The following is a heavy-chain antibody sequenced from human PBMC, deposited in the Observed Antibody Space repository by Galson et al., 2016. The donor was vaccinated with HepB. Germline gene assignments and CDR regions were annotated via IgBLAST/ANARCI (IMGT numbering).Heavy chain of an antibody. J-gene: IGHJ4*02. CDR3: ARSLRVAVSGSDY. CDR1: GLTSSNHW. Sequence: SLRLSCAASGLTSSNHWISWVRQAPGKGLEWVANIKPDGGVQYYVDSVRGRFTISRDIAKNAVYLQISSLRAEDTAVYYCARSLRVAVSGSDYWGQGTLITVSS. D-gene: IGHD6-19*01. CDR2: IKPDGGVQ. V-gene: IGHV3-7*01.